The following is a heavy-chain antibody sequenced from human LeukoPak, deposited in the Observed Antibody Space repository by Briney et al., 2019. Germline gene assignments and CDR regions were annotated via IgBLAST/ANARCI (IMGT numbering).Heavy chain of an antibody. CDR1: GGSFSGYY. D-gene: IGHD3-16*02. V-gene: IGHV4-34*01. CDR3: ARGAITFGGVIVISRWFDP. J-gene: IGHJ5*02. Sequence: PSETLSLTCAVYGGSFSGYYWSWIRQPPAKGLEWIGEINHSGSTNYNPSLKSRVTISVDTSKNQFSLKLSSVTAADTAVYYCARGAITFGGVIVISRWFDPWRQGTLVTVSS. CDR2: INHSGST.